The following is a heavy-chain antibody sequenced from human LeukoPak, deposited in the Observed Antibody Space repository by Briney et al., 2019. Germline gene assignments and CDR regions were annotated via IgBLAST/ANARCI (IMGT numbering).Heavy chain of an antibody. J-gene: IGHJ4*02. CDR1: GFSFSSYS. V-gene: IGHV3-48*01. Sequence: GGSLRLSCAAPGFSFSSYSMNWGRQAPGKGLEWLSYISSGSGTIYYADSVRGRFTISRDNAKNSVYLQMNSLSAEDTAVYYCGRGGVPASVDSWGQGALVTVSS. D-gene: IGHD2-8*02. CDR2: ISSGSGTI. CDR3: GRGGVPASVDS.